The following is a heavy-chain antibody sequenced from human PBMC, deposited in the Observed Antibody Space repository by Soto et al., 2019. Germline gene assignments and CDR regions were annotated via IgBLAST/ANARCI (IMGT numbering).Heavy chain of an antibody. V-gene: IGHV1-69*02. CDR3: ARGGVVDYGDYNT. CDR1: GATLNNYI. Sequence: QVNLVQSGAEVRKPGSSVKVSCKTSGATLNNYIIGWVRQAPGQGLEWMGRIIPILGIPNHSQRFQDRPTISADRSTRTLYREPRSPRSDDTAIYFCARGGVVDYGDYNTWGQGTLVTVSS. D-gene: IGHD4-17*01. CDR2: IIPILGIP. J-gene: IGHJ5*02.